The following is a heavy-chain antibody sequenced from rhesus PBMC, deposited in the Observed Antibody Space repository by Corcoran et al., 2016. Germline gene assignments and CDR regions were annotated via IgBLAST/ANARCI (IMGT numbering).Heavy chain of an antibody. J-gene: IGHJ4*01. Sequence: QVQLQESGPGLVKPSETLSLTCAVSGGSFSSGYYYWSWIRHPPGKGLEWIGYIYGSGGGTNYNPSLKNRVTISIDTSKNQFSLKLSSVTAADTAVYYCASEANWGSMAYDYWGQGVLVTVSS. V-gene: IGHV4-106*01. CDR3: ASEANWGSMAYDY. D-gene: IGHD7-45*01. CDR2: IYGSGGGT. CDR1: GGSFSSGYYY.